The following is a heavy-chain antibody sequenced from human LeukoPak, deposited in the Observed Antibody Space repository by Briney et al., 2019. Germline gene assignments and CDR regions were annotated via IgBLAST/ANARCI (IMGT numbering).Heavy chain of an antibody. D-gene: IGHD2-2*01. Sequence: SETLSLTCTVSGGSISSYYWSWIRQPPGKGLEWIGYIYYSGTTNYNPSLKSRVTISVDTSKNQFSLKLSSVTAADTAVYYCARRVIVVVPAATLATYYFDYWGQGTLVTVSS. CDR3: ARRVIVVVPAATLATYYFDY. J-gene: IGHJ4*02. CDR1: GGSISSYY. V-gene: IGHV4-59*12. CDR2: IYYSGTT.